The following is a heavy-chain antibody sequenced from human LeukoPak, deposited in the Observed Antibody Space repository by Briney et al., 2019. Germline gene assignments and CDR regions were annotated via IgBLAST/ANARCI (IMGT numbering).Heavy chain of an antibody. V-gene: IGHV1-24*01. CDR2: FDPEDGET. J-gene: IGHJ4*02. D-gene: IGHD1-26*01. CDR1: GYTLTELS. CDR3: ATDGGWERHGGY. Sequence: ASVKVSCKVSGYTLTELSMHWVRQAPGKGLEWMGGFDPEDGETIYAQKFQGRVTMTEDTSTDTAYMELSSLRSEDTAVYYCATDGGWERHGGYWGQGTLVTVSS.